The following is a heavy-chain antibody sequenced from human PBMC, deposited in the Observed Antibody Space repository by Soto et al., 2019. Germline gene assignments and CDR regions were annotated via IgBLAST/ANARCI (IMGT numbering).Heavy chain of an antibody. V-gene: IGHV4-59*08. D-gene: IGHD5-18*01. Sequence: QVQLQESGPGLVKPSETLSLTCTVSGGSISSYYWSWIRQPPVKGLEWIGYIYYSGSTNYNTALKSRVTKSVDTSNNRFALKLSSCTAADTAVYYCARRYGSCFDYWGHGTLVTVSS. CDR3: ARRYGSCFDY. J-gene: IGHJ4*01. CDR2: IYYSGST. CDR1: GGSISSYY.